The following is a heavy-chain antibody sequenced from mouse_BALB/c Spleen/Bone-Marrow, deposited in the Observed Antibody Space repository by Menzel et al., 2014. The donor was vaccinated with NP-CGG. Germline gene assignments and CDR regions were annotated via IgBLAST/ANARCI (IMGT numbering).Heavy chain of an antibody. J-gene: IGHJ1*01. CDR2: INPDSSTI. D-gene: IGHD1-1*01. Sequence: EVQVVESGGGLVQPGGSLKLSCAASGFDFSRYWMSWVRQAPGKGLEWIGEINPDSSTINHTPSLKDKFIISRDNAKNTLYLQMSKVRSEDTALYYCARLNYYGSLFVWGAGTTVTVSS. CDR1: GFDFSRYW. CDR3: ARLNYYGSLFV. V-gene: IGHV4-1*02.